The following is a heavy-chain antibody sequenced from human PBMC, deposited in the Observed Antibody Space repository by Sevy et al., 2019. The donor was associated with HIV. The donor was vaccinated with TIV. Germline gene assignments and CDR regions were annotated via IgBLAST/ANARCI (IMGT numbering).Heavy chain of an antibody. CDR3: GVSSMEDRPTKGGDDAFDI. V-gene: IGHV1-69*13. Sequence: ASVKVSCKASGGTFSSYAISWVRQAPGQGLEWMGVTIPIFGTANYAQKFQGRVTITAEESTSTAYMKLRSLRSEDTAVYYCGVSSMEDRPTKGGDDAFDIWGQGTMVTVSS. J-gene: IGHJ3*02. CDR1: GGTFSSYA. D-gene: IGHD6-6*01. CDR2: TIPIFGTA.